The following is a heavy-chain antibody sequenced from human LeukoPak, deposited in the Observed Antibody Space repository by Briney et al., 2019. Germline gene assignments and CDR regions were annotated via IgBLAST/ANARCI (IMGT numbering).Heavy chain of an antibody. D-gene: IGHD3-3*01. V-gene: IGHV4-38-2*01. CDR3: ARQGYDFWSGYYI. CDR2: IYHSGST. J-gene: IGHJ4*02. CDR1: GYSISSGYY. Sequence: SETLSLTCAVSGYSISSGYYWGWIRQPPGKGLEWIGSIYHSGSTYYNPSLKSRVTISVDTSKNQFSLKLSSVTAADTAVYYCARQGYDFWSGYYIRGQGTLVTVSS.